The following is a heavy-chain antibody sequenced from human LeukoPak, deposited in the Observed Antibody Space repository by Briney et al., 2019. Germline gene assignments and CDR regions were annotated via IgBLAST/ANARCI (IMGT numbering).Heavy chain of an antibody. Sequence: PGGSLRLSCAASGFTFSSYSMNWVRQAPGKGLEWVSYISSSSTIYYADSVKGRFTISRDNARNSLFLQMNSLRAEDTAVYYCAKRYGSSGFNWFDPWGQGTLVTVSS. CDR3: AKRYGSSGFNWFDP. J-gene: IGHJ5*02. D-gene: IGHD6-19*01. CDR2: ISSSSTI. CDR1: GFTFSSYS. V-gene: IGHV3-21*05.